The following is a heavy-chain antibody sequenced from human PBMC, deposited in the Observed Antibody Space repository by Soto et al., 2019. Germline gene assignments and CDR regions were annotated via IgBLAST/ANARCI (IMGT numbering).Heavy chain of an antibody. CDR3: ARSAFLPGYCSGNNCYSGYFQN. CDR1: GYTFTSYG. CDR2: IDVYNGNT. V-gene: IGHV1-18*01. Sequence: QVQLVQSGAEVKKPGDSVKVSCKSSGYTFTSYGVSWVRQAPGQGLEWMGWIDVYNGNTKYAQKFQGRVTMTTDTSTSTAYMELRSLRSDDTAVYYCARSAFLPGYCSGNNCYSGYFQNWGQGTLVTVSS. J-gene: IGHJ1*01. D-gene: IGHD2-15*01.